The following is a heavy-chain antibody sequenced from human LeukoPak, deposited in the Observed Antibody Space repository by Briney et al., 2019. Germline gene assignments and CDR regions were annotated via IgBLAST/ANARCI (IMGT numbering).Heavy chain of an antibody. Sequence: SGGSLRLSCAASGFTFSSYEMNWVRQAPGKGPEWIAYISGSSVAIYYADSVKGRFTISRDNAKNSLSLQMNSLRAEDTAVYYCARDLRQVIWGFFDYWGQGTLVTVSS. CDR2: ISGSSVAI. V-gene: IGHV3-48*01. J-gene: IGHJ4*02. CDR3: ARDLRQVIWGFFDY. D-gene: IGHD2-21*01. CDR1: GFTFSSYE.